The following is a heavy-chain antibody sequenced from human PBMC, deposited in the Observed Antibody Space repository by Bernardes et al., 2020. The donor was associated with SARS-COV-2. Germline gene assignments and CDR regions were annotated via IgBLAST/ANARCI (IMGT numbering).Heavy chain of an antibody. CDR1: GFSFREYA. CDR2: ISSRSNTI. D-gene: IGHD1-26*01. V-gene: IGHV3-48*01. J-gene: IGHJ4*02. CDR3: ARGRGAVAPMDY. Sequence: VGSLILSCEASGFSFREYAMNWVRQAPGQGLEWVSYISSRSNTIYVADTVKGRFAISRDNAKNSVYLEMNSLRAEDTAVYYCARGRGAVAPMDYWGQGTLVTVSS.